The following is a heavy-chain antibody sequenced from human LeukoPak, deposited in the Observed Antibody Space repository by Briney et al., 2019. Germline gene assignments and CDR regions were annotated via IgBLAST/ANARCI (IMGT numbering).Heavy chain of an antibody. Sequence: SETLSLTCTVSGGSISSNYWSWIRQPPGKGLEWIGYIHYSGSTNYNPSLKSRVTISVDTSKNQFSLKVRSVTAADTAVYYCAREQSLYSSSRYPTWFDPWGQGTLVTVSS. CDR2: IHYSGST. CDR3: AREQSLYSSSRYPTWFDP. D-gene: IGHD6-13*01. V-gene: IGHV4-59*01. J-gene: IGHJ5*02. CDR1: GGSISSNY.